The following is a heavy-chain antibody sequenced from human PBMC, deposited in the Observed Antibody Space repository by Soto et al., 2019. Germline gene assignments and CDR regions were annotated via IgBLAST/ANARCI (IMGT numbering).Heavy chain of an antibody. V-gene: IGHV1-69*06. CDR1: GGTFSSYA. J-gene: IGHJ5*02. Sequence: QVQLVQSGAEVKKPGSSVKVSCKASGGTFSSYAISWVRQAPGQGLEWMGGIIPIFGTANYAQKLQGRVTITADKSTSTAYMELSSLRSEDTAVYYCARAGSMVRGSHGNWFDPWGQGTLVTVSS. CDR2: IIPIFGTA. CDR3: ARAGSMVRGSHGNWFDP. D-gene: IGHD3-10*01.